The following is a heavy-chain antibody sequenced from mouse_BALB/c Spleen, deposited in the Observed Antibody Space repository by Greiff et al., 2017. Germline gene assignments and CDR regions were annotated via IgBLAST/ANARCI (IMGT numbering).Heavy chain of an antibody. D-gene: IGHD3-1*01. V-gene: IGHV3-1*02. J-gene: IGHJ3*01. CDR1: GYSITSGYS. Sequence: EVKLVESGPDLVKPSQSLSLTCTASGYSITSGYSWYWIRQLQGNQLEWMGYIHYSGSTKYNPSLKSRISITRDTSKNQFFLQLNSVTTEDTATYYCASYWGRATLFAYWGQGTLVTVSA. CDR3: ASYWGRATLFAY. CDR2: IHYSGST.